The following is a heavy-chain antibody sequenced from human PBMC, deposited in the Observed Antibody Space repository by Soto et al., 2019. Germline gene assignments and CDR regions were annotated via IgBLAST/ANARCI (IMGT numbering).Heavy chain of an antibody. V-gene: IGHV4-59*01. D-gene: IGHD6-13*01. Sequence: QVHESGPGLVKPSETLSLTCTVSGGSIDYYYWTWIRQPPGKGLEWIGDISDSGRTNYNPSLRSRVTISVDTSKNQVSLKLNSVTAADTAVYYCARDSTTWFPYYGIDVWGQGTTVIVSS. CDR1: GGSIDYYY. CDR3: ARDSTTWFPYYGIDV. CDR2: ISDSGRT. J-gene: IGHJ6*02.